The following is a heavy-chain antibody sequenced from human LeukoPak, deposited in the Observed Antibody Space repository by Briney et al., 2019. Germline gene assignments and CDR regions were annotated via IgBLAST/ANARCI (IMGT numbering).Heavy chain of an antibody. Sequence: SETLSLTCAVYGGSFSGYYWSWIRQPPGKGLEWIGEINHSGSTNYNPSLKSRVTISVDTSKNQFSLKLSSVTAADTAVYCCARVPSTRRGMDVWGQGTTVTVSS. CDR3: ARVPSTRRGMDV. J-gene: IGHJ6*02. CDR2: INHSGST. V-gene: IGHV4-34*01. D-gene: IGHD2-2*01. CDR1: GGSFSGYY.